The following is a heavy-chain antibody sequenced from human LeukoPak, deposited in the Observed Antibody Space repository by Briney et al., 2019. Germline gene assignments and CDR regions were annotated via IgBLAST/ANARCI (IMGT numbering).Heavy chain of an antibody. CDR3: ARSGDSAYCNSTSCYGGWFDP. D-gene: IGHD2-2*01. V-gene: IGHV3-11*01. CDR1: GFTFSDYY. J-gene: IGHJ5*02. Sequence: GGSLRLSCAASGFTFSDYYMSWIRQAPGKGLEWVSYISSSGSTIYYADSVKGRFTISRDNAKNSLYLQMNSLRAEDTAVYYCARSGDSAYCNSTSCYGGWFDPWGQGTLVTVTS. CDR2: ISSSGSTI.